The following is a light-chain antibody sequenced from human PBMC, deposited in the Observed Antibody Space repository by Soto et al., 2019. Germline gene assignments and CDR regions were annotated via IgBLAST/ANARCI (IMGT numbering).Light chain of an antibody. Sequence: NFMLTQPHSVSESPGKTIIISCTRSSGSIASSYVQWYQQRPGSAPTNVIYEDTKRPSGVPDRFSGSIDSSSNSASLTISELKTEDEADYYCQSYVNSNQXXGGGTQLTVL. CDR2: EDT. V-gene: IGLV6-57*04. CDR1: SGSIASSY. J-gene: IGLJ3*02. CDR3: QSYVNSNQX.